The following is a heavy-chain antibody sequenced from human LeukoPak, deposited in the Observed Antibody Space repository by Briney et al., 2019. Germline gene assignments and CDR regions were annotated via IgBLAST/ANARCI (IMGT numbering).Heavy chain of an antibody. CDR2: ISSNGGST. CDR1: GFTFSSYA. J-gene: IGHJ6*02. CDR3: VKVAVAGYYYYGMDV. V-gene: IGHV3-64D*06. D-gene: IGHD6-19*01. Sequence: PGGSLRLSCAASGFTFSSYAMSWVRQAPGKGLEYVSAISSNGGSTYYADSVKGRFTISRDNSKNTLYLQMSSLRAEDTAVYYCVKVAVAGYYYYGMDVWGQGTTVTVSS.